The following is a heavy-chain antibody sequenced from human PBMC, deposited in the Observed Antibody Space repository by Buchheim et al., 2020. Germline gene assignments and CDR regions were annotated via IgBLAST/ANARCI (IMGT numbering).Heavy chain of an antibody. Sequence: EVQLLESGGGLVQPGGSLRLSCAASGFTFNTYAMTWVRQAPGKGLEYVSTISSSGDKTYFADSVKGRFTISRDNAKNSLYLQMNSLRAEDTAVYYCARNGDVTAAAEWGMDVWGQGTT. V-gene: IGHV3-23*01. J-gene: IGHJ6*02. CDR1: GFTFNTYA. D-gene: IGHD6-13*01. CDR3: ARNGDVTAAAEWGMDV. CDR2: ISSSGDKT.